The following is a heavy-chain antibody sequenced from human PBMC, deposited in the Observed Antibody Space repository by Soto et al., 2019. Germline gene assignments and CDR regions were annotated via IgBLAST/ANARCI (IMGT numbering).Heavy chain of an antibody. D-gene: IGHD1-26*01. CDR2: ISGSGFKK. J-gene: IGHJ5*02. V-gene: IGHV3-23*01. Sequence: EVVLLESGGGLEQPGGSLRLSCAASGFIFENFGMSWVRQVPGKGLEWISSISGSGFKKYYADSVKGRFTISRDNSKSTVYLELNNLSAEDTAVYHCAKNQGVELVPLATVDWFDPWGQGSVVTVSS. CDR1: GFIFENFG. CDR3: AKNQGVELVPLATVDWFDP.